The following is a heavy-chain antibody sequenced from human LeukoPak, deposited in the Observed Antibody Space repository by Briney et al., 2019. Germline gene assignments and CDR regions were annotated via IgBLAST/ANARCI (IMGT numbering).Heavy chain of an antibody. V-gene: IGHV4-38-2*02. CDR1: GYSISSGYY. CDR2: IYHSGST. D-gene: IGHD5-18*01. J-gene: IGHJ4*02. Sequence: SETLSLTCTVSGYSISSGYYWGWIRQPPGKGLEWIGSIYHSGSTYYNPSLKSRVTISVDTFKNQFSLKLSSVTAADTAVYYGAREQMLGEGYSYGYSCDYWGQGTLVTVSS. CDR3: AREQMLGEGYSYGYSCDY.